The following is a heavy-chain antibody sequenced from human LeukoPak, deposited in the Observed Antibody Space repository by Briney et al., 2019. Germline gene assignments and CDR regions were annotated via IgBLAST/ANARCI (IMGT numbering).Heavy chain of an antibody. CDR3: ARGPSYYDILTGYYDY. CDR2: IYTSGST. J-gene: IGHJ4*02. D-gene: IGHD3-9*01. V-gene: IGHV4-61*02. CDR1: GGSISSGSYY. Sequence: PSETLSLTCTVSGGSISSGSYYWSWIRQPAGKGLEWIGRIYTSGSTNYNPSLKSRVTISVDTSKNQFSLKLSSVTAADTAVYYCARGPSYYDILTGYYDYWGQGTLVTVSS.